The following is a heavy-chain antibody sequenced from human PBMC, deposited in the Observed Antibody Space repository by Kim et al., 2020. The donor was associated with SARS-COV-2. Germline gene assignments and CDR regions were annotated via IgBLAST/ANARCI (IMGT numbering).Heavy chain of an antibody. J-gene: IGHJ4*01. CDR2: IYYSGST. CDR1: GGSISSSSYY. CDR3: ARQKNMVDYGDYPY. V-gene: IGHV4-39*01. D-gene: IGHD4-17*01. Sequence: SETLSLTCTVSGGSISSSSYYWGWIRQPPGKGLEWLGSIYYSGSTYYNPSLKSRVTISVDTSKNQFSLKLSSVTAADTAVYYCARQKNMVDYGDYPYWG.